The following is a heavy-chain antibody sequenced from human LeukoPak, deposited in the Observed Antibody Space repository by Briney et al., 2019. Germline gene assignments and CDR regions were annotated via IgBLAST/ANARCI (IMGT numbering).Heavy chain of an antibody. CDR1: GGSFSGYY. CDR3: ARDRYSYGYREPFDY. V-gene: IGHV4-34*01. J-gene: IGHJ4*02. CDR2: INHSGST. D-gene: IGHD5-18*01. Sequence: SETLSLTCAVYGGSFSGYYWSWIRQPPGKGLEWIGEINHSGSTNYNPSLKSRVTISVDTSKNQFSLKLSSVTAADTAVYYCARDRYSYGYREPFDYWGQGTLVTVSS.